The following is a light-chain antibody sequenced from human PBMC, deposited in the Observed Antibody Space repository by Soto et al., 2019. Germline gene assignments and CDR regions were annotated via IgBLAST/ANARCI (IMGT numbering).Light chain of an antibody. CDR3: QQRSNWPLT. J-gene: IGKJ4*01. V-gene: IGKV3-11*01. Sequence: TQSPSTLSASVGDSVTVTCRASQSIGTWLAWYQQKPGQAPRLLIYDASNRATGIPARFSGSGSGTDFTLTISSLEPEDFAVYYCQQRSNWPLTFGGGTKVDI. CDR1: QSIGTW. CDR2: DAS.